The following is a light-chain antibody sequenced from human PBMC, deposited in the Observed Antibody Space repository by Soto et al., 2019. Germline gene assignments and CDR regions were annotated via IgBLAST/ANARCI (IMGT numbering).Light chain of an antibody. Sequence: DIQMTQSPSSLSASVGDRVTITCRASQNINRYLNWYQQKGGKAPKLLIYTASSLQSGVPSRFSGSGSGTHFTLTISSLQREDFATYYCQQSYRTPFIFGPGTKVDTK. CDR1: QNINRY. CDR2: TAS. V-gene: IGKV1-39*01. CDR3: QQSYRTPFI. J-gene: IGKJ3*01.